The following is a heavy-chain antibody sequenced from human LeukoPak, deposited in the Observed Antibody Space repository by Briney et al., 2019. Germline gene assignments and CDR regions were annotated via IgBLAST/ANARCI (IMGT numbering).Heavy chain of an antibody. D-gene: IGHD3-22*01. CDR2: INPSGGNT. V-gene: IGHV1-46*01. J-gene: IGHJ3*02. CDR3: ARERSSGYNXAFDI. CDR1: GYTFTRYY. Sequence: ASVKVSCKASGYTFTRYYMHWVRQAPGQGLEWMGIINPSGGNTNYAQRFQGRVTMTRDMSTSTVYMELSSLRSEDTAVYYCARERSSGYNXAFDIWXXXTMVTVS.